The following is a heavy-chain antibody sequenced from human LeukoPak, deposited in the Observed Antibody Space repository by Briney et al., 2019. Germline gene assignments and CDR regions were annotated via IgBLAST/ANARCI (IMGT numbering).Heavy chain of an antibody. Sequence: SETLSLTCTVSGGSISSYYWSWIRQPPGKGLEWIGYIYYSGSTNYNPSLKSRVTISVDTSKNRFSLKLSSVTAADTAVYYCARAEARLLWFGELGSDAFDIWGQGTMVTVSS. V-gene: IGHV4-59*01. CDR3: ARAEARLLWFGELGSDAFDI. D-gene: IGHD3-10*01. CDR1: GGSISSYY. J-gene: IGHJ3*02. CDR2: IYYSGST.